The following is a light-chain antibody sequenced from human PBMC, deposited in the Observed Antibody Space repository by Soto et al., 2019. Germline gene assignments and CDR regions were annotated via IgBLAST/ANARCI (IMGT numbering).Light chain of an antibody. Sequence: EIVLTQSPCTLSVSPGDRVTLSCRASQSISINLAWYQHKPGQAPRLLIHGASTRATGIPARISGSGSGTEFTLTISSLQSEDFAVYYCQQFRIWPWTFGQGTKVDI. J-gene: IGKJ1*01. CDR2: GAS. V-gene: IGKV3D-15*01. CDR3: QQFRIWPWT. CDR1: QSISIN.